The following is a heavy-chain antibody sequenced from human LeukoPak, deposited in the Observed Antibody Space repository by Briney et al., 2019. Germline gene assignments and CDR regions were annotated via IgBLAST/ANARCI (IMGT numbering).Heavy chain of an antibody. CDR3: AGVLAAAGTSAFDY. Sequence: GGSLRLSCAASGFTFSDYYMSWIRQAPGKGLEWVSYISSSGSTIYYADSVKGRFTISRDNAKNSLYLQMNSLRAEDTAVYYCAGVLAAAGTSAFDYWGQGTLVTVSS. J-gene: IGHJ4*02. CDR2: ISSSGSTI. D-gene: IGHD6-13*01. V-gene: IGHV3-11*01. CDR1: GFTFSDYY.